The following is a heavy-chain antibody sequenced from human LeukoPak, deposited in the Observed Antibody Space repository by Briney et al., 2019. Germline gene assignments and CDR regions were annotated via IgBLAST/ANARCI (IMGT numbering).Heavy chain of an antibody. D-gene: IGHD3-22*01. CDR1: GGSISSSYSY. V-gene: IGHV4-39*07. Sequence: PSETLSLTCTVSGGSISSSYSYWGWIRQPPGKGLEWIGEIYHSGSTNYNPSLKSRVTISVDKSKNQFSLKLSSVTAADTAVYYCARDSRYYDGRVLTKIDYWGQGTLVTVSS. J-gene: IGHJ4*02. CDR2: IYHSGST. CDR3: ARDSRYYDGRVLTKIDY.